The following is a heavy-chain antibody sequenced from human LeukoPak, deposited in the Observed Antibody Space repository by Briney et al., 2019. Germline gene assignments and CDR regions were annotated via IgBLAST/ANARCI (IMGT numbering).Heavy chain of an antibody. J-gene: IGHJ4*02. D-gene: IGHD6-13*01. V-gene: IGHV4-59*01. CDR3: ARVNRAVAAALDY. CDR1: GGSIYTYY. CDR2: IYHSGST. Sequence: SETLSLTCSVSGGSIYTYYWSWIRQSPGKGLEWIGYIYHSGSTNYNPSLKSRVTISVDTSKNQFSLKLSSVTAADTAVYYCARVNRAVAAALDYWGQGTLVTVPS.